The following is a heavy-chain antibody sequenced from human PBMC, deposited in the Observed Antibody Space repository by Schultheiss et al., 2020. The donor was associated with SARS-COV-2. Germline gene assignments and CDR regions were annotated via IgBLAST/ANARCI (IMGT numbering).Heavy chain of an antibody. CDR2: INAGNGNT. CDR1: GFTFSSYA. V-gene: IGHV1-3*01. D-gene: IGHD2-15*01. J-gene: IGHJ4*02. Sequence: GGSLRLSCAGSGFTFSSYAMHWVRQAPGQRLEWMGWINAGNGNTKYSQKFQGRVTITRDTSASTAYMELSSLRSEDTAVYYCARDRGGYCSGGSCYMYYFDYWGQGTLVTVSS. CDR3: ARDRGGYCSGGSCYMYYFDY.